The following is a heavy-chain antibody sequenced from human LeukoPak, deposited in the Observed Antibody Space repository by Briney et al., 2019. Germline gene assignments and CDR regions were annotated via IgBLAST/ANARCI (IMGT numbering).Heavy chain of an antibody. CDR1: GFTFSSYA. Sequence: GGSLRLSCAASGFTFSSYAMSWVRQAPGKGLEWVSAISGSGGSTYSADAVKCRFTIARDNDQNPLYLQMKTLRAEDTAVYYCAKQLGRRIVGPTIDYWGQGTLVTVSS. V-gene: IGHV3-23*01. D-gene: IGHD1-26*01. CDR2: ISGSGGST. CDR3: AKQLGRRIVGPTIDY. J-gene: IGHJ4*02.